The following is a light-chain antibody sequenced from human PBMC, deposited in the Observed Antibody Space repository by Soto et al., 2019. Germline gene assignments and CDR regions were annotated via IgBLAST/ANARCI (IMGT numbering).Light chain of an antibody. V-gene: IGKV3-11*01. CDR3: QHRSNWPPHT. J-gene: IGKJ2*01. CDR2: DAS. Sequence: EIVLTQSPATLSLSPGERATLSCRASQSVSSYFAWYQQQPGQAPRLLIYDASNRATGIPARVSGSGSGTGFTLTISSLEPEDFAVYFCQHRSNWPPHTFGRGTKLEIK. CDR1: QSVSSY.